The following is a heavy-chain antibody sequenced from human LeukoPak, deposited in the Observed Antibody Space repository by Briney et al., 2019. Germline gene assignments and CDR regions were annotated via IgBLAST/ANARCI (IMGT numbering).Heavy chain of an antibody. J-gene: IGHJ2*01. D-gene: IGHD6-6*01. CDR2: IYYSGST. Sequence: SETLSLTCTVSGGSININTYYWGWIRQPPWKGLEWIGSIYYSGSTYYNPSLKSRVTISVDTSKNQFSLKLSSVTAADTAVYYCARASHGWYFDLWGRGTLVTVSS. V-gene: IGHV4-39*07. CDR3: ARASHGWYFDL. CDR1: GGSININTYY.